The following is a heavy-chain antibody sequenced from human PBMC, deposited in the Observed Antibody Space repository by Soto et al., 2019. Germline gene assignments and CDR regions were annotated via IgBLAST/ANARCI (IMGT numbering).Heavy chain of an antibody. Sequence: QVQLVQSGAEVKKPGSSVKVSCKASGGTFSSYAISWVRQAPGQGLEWMGGIIPIFGTANYAQKFQGRVTXXAXEXXSTADMELSGLRSEDTGVYYCARDTVATGGGYFDYWGQGTLVTVSS. CDR1: GGTFSSYA. CDR3: ARDTVATGGGYFDY. J-gene: IGHJ4*02. V-gene: IGHV1-69*12. CDR2: IIPIFGTA. D-gene: IGHD5-12*01.